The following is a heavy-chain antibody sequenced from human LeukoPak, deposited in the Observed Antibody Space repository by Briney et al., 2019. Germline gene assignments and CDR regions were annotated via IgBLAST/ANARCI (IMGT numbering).Heavy chain of an antibody. D-gene: IGHD1-1*01. J-gene: IGHJ4*01. CDR1: GGSISNYY. CDR2: VYSTGST. V-gene: IGHV4-4*07. Sequence: SETLSLTCTVSGGSISNYYWSWIRQPAGKGLEWIGRVYSTGSTDYNPSLKSRVTMSVDTSKNQFSVKVNSVTAADTAVYYCARGLEVGADRALDYWGQGTLLTVSS. CDR3: ARGLEVGADRALDY.